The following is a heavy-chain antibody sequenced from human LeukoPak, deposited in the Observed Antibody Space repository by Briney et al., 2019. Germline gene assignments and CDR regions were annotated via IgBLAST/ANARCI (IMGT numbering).Heavy chain of an antibody. J-gene: IGHJ4*02. D-gene: IGHD2-15*01. Sequence: GGSLRLSCAASGFTFSSYSMNWVRQAPGKGLEWVSSISSSSSYIYYADSVKGRFTISRDNAKNSLYLQMNSLRAEDTAVYYCATFPAEGYCSGGTCYSEDYWGQGTLVTVSS. CDR2: ISSSSSYI. CDR3: ATFPAEGYCSGGTCYSEDY. CDR1: GFTFSSYS. V-gene: IGHV3-21*01.